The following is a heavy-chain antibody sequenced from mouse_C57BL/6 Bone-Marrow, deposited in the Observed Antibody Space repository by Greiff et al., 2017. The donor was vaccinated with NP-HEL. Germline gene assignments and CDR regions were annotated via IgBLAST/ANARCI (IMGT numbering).Heavy chain of an antibody. CDR2: ISGGGGNT. CDR1: GFTFSSYT. D-gene: IGHD3-2*02. J-gene: IGHJ3*01. Sequence: EVQRVESGGGLVKPGGSLKLSCAASGFTFSSYTMSWVRQTPEKRLEWVATISGGGGNTYYPDSVKGRFTISRDNAKNTLYLQMSSLRSEDTALYYCARQLRLWFAYWGQGTLVTVSA. V-gene: IGHV5-9*01. CDR3: ARQLRLWFAY.